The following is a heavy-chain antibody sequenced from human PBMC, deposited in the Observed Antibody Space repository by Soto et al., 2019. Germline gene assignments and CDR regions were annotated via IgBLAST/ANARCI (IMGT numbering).Heavy chain of an antibody. Sequence: QVQLVESGGGVVQPGRSLRLSCAASGFTLSSYAMHWVRQAPGKGLEWVAVISYDGSNKYYADSVKGRFTISRDNSKNTLYLQMNSLRAEDTAVYYCARDPDTAMVNKLDYWGQGTLVTVSS. CDR1: GFTLSSYA. J-gene: IGHJ4*02. CDR2: ISYDGSNK. V-gene: IGHV3-30-3*01. CDR3: ARDPDTAMVNKLDY. D-gene: IGHD5-18*01.